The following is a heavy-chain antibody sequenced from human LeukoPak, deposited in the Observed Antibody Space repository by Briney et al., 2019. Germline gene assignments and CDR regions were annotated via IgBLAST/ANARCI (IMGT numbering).Heavy chain of an antibody. V-gene: IGHV1-18*01. Sequence: ASVKVSCKASGYTFTKYAISWVRQAPGQGLEWMGWISPYNGDTNYPHKLQGRVTMTADTSTSTASMELRSLRSDDTAVYYCEREESQEVTYYEVLTGETSNSYYYYYMDVWGKGTTVTVSS. CDR3: EREESQEVTYYEVLTGETSNSYYYYYMDV. D-gene: IGHD3-9*01. CDR2: ISPYNGDT. J-gene: IGHJ6*03. CDR1: GYTFTKYA.